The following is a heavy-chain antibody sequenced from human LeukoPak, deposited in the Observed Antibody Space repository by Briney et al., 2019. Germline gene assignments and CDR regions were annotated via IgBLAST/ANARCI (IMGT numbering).Heavy chain of an antibody. V-gene: IGHV4-34*01. J-gene: IGHJ4*02. CDR1: GGSFSGYY. CDR2: INHSGST. Sequence: PSETLSLTCAVYGGSFSGYYWSWIRQPPGKGLEWIGEINHSGSTNYNPSLKSRVTISVDTSKNQFSLKLSSVTAAATAVYYCARGIAGSSSWDAFDYWGQGTLVTVSS. D-gene: IGHD6-13*01. CDR3: ARGIAGSSSWDAFDY.